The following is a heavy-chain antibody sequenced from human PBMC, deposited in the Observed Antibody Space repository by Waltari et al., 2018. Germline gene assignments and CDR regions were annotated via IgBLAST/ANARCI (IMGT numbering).Heavy chain of an antibody. Sequence: QVQLQESGPGLVKPSETLSLTCTVSGGSISSYYWSWIRQPPGKGLEWIGYIYYSGSTNYNPPLRSRVTLSVDTSKSQFSLKLSSVTAADTAVYYCARAGHSSGWYSRPLLYSYGMDVWGQGTTVTVSS. D-gene: IGHD6-19*01. CDR3: ARAGHSSGWYSRPLLYSYGMDV. CDR2: IYYSGST. CDR1: GGSISSYY. V-gene: IGHV4-59*01. J-gene: IGHJ6*02.